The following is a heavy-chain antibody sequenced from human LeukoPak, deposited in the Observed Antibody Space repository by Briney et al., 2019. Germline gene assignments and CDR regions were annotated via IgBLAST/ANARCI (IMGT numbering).Heavy chain of an antibody. V-gene: IGHV3-53*01. D-gene: IGHD1-1*01. CDR3: AREKPGTTGYNHAFDI. CDR1: GFIVSSSY. J-gene: IGHJ3*02. Sequence: GGSLRLSCAASGFIVSSSYMSWVRQAPEKGLEWVSVIYSGGNTNYRDSVKGRFTISRDNTKNTLYLQMNSLRAEDTAVYYCAREKPGTTGYNHAFDIWGQGTVVTVSS. CDR2: IYSGGNT.